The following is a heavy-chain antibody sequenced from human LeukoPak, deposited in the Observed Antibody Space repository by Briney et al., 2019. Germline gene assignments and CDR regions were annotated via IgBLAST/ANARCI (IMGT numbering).Heavy chain of an antibody. Sequence: GGSRRLYGASIEFHFSDYYLSWIGQAPGKGLDGVSYLSNSGSTIYYADSVKGRFTISRDNAKNSLYLQMNSLRAEDTAVYYCARASFLGEVVAATRIGDYYMDVWGKGTTVTVSS. CDR3: ARASFLGEVVAATRIGDYYMDV. CDR2: LSNSGSTI. V-gene: IGHV3-11*04. J-gene: IGHJ6*03. D-gene: IGHD2-15*01. CDR1: EFHFSDYY.